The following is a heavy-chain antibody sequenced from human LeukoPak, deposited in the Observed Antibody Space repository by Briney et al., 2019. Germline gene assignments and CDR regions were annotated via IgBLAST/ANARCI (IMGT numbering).Heavy chain of an antibody. CDR2: ISYDGSNK. J-gene: IGHJ1*01. CDR3: ARDFFGWSSLGH. V-gene: IGHV3-30*03. D-gene: IGHD6-19*01. CDR1: GFTFSSYG. Sequence: GGSLRLSCAASGFTFSSYGMHWVRQAPGKGLEWVAVISYDGSNKYYADSVKGRFTISRDNSKNTLYLQMNSLRAEDTAVYYCARDFFGWSSLGHWGQGTLVTVSS.